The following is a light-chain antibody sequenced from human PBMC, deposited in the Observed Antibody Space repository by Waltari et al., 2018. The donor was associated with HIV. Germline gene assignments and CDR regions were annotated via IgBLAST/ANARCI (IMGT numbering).Light chain of an antibody. J-gene: IGLJ3*02. Sequence: QTVVTQEPSLTVSSGWTVTLTCASSPGPVTSGSIANWFQQKPGQPPKTRLYASTTSNPWTPARISGSLLDDETDLTVSGARPEDEADYDCPLSFSGFRPNCVFGGGTKLTVL. CDR1: PGPVTSGSI. CDR3: PLSFSGFRPNCV. V-gene: IGLV7-43*01. CDR2: AST.